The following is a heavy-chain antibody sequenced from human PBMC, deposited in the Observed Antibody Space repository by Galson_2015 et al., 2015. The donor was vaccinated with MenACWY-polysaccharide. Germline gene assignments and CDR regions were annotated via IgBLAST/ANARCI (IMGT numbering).Heavy chain of an antibody. CDR2: IGAYNGKT. D-gene: IGHD3-10*01. CDR3: ARENVLLWSTRWFDP. Sequence: SVKVSCKASGYTLTSYGITWVRQAPGQGLEWMGWIGAYNGKTNYAQKLQGRVTMTTDTSTSTAYMELRSLRSDDTAVNYCARENVLLWSTRWFDPWGQGTLVTVSS. J-gene: IGHJ5*02. V-gene: IGHV1-18*01. CDR1: GYTLTSYG.